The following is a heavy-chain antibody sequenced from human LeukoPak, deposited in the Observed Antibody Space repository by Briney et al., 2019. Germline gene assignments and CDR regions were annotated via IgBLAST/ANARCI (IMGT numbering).Heavy chain of an antibody. V-gene: IGHV4-4*08. Sequence: PSGTLSLTCIVSGGSISSYYWTWIRQPAGKGLELIGHIHTSGNANYNPSLKSRVTIFVDTAKNHFSLNLSSVTAADTAAYYCAGQGGGVALDYWGQGMLVTVSS. D-gene: IGHD2-8*01. CDR3: AGQGGGVALDY. CDR1: GGSISSYY. J-gene: IGHJ4*02. CDR2: IHTSGNA.